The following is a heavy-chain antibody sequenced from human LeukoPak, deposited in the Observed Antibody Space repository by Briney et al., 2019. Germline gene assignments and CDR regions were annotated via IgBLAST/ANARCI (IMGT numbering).Heavy chain of an antibody. J-gene: IGHJ5*02. CDR1: GVSITDYY. CDR2: VYYGNT. Sequence: SETLSLTCTVSGVSITDYYWSWIRQPPGKGLEWIGYVYYGNTNYNPSLKSRVTISVDTAKNQFSLKLSSVTAADTAVYYCARIFCSGGSCYRRWFDPWGQGTLVTVSS. V-gene: IGHV4-59*01. D-gene: IGHD2-15*01. CDR3: ARIFCSGGSCYRRWFDP.